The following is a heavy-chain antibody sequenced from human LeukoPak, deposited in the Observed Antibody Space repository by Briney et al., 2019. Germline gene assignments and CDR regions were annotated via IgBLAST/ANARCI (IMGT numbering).Heavy chain of an antibody. V-gene: IGHV3-11*01. D-gene: IGHD3-10*01. J-gene: IGHJ4*02. Sequence: GGSLRLSCVVSGFTVSNNYMKWVRQAPGKGLEWVSYISSSGSTIYYADSVKGRFTISRDNAKNSLYLQMNSLRAEDTAVYYCARDGPGFPNYFDYWGQGTLVTVSS. CDR3: ARDGPGFPNYFDY. CDR2: ISSSGSTI. CDR1: GFTVSNNY.